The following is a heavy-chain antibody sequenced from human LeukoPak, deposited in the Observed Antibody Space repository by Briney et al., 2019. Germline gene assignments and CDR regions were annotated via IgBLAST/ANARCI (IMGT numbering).Heavy chain of an antibody. CDR1: GFTFTSSA. Sequence: ASVKVSCKASGFTFTSSAMQWVRQARGQRLEWIGWIVVGSGNTNYAQKFQERVTITRDMSTSTAYMELSSLRSEDTAVYYCAAGKGYYDYVWGSYRPDENYFGYWGQGTLVTVSS. V-gene: IGHV1-58*02. CDR2: IVVGSGNT. CDR3: AAGKGYYDYVWGSYRPDENYFGY. D-gene: IGHD3-16*02. J-gene: IGHJ4*02.